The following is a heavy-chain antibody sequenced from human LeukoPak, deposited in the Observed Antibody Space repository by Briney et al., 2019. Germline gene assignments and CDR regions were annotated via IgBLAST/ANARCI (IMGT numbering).Heavy chain of an antibody. V-gene: IGHV3-21*01. CDR2: IDSTSSYI. J-gene: IGHJ4*02. CDR1: GFTFSDYS. CDR3: AEGSSGFAY. Sequence: GGSLRLSCAASGFTFSDYSMKWVRQAPGKGLEWVSFIDSTSSYIHYGDSVKGRFTISRDNAKNSLYLHMNSLRAEDTAVYYCAEGSSGFAYWGQGTLVTVSS. D-gene: IGHD6-19*01.